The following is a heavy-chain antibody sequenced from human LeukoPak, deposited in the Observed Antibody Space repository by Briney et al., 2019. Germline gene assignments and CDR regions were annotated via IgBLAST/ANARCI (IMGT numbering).Heavy chain of an antibody. D-gene: IGHD5-18*01. CDR2: IYYSGST. CDR3: ARLGGGYSYGPYYYYGMDV. CDR1: GGSISSYY. Sequence: SETLSLTCTVSGGSISSYYWSWIRQPPGKGLEWMGFIYYSGSTNYNPSLKSRVTISVDTSKNQFSLKLSSVTAADTAVYYCARLGGGYSYGPYYYYGMDVWGQGTTVTVSS. J-gene: IGHJ6*02. V-gene: IGHV4-59*08.